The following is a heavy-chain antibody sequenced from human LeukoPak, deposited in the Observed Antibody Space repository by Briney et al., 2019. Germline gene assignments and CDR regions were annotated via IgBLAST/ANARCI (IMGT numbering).Heavy chain of an antibody. CDR1: EFTFSTYW. CDR3: ARSNWPYYFDY. J-gene: IGHJ4*02. Sequence: GGSLRLSCVASEFTFSTYWMHWVRQAPGKGLVWVSWITGDGSSTRYADSVKGRFTISRDNAKNTLYLQVNSLRAEDTAVYYCARSNWPYYFDYWGQGTLVTVSS. CDR2: ITGDGSST. D-gene: IGHD1-1*01. V-gene: IGHV3-74*01.